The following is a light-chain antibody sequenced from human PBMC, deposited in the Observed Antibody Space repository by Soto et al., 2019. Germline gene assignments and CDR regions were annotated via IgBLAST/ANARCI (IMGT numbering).Light chain of an antibody. CDR3: SSYTSSSTLVV. J-gene: IGLJ2*01. Sequence: QSALTQPASVSGSPGQSITLSCTGTSSDVGGYNYVSWYQQHPGKAPKLLIYDVSNPPSGVSNRFSGSKSGNTASLTIAGLEADDEADYHCSSYTSSSTLVVFGGGTKLTVL. V-gene: IGLV2-14*01. CDR2: DVS. CDR1: SSDVGGYNY.